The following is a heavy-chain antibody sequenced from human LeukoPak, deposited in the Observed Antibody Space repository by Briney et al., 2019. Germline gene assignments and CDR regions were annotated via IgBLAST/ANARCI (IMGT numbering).Heavy chain of an antibody. CDR1: GFTFSSYA. J-gene: IGHJ4*02. CDR2: ISSSGGYT. CDR3: AKEIQLRYFDY. V-gene: IGHV3-23*01. D-gene: IGHD5-18*01. Sequence: GGSLRLSCAASGFTFSSYAMSWVRQAPGKGLEWVSTISSSGGYTYYADSVKGRFTISRDNSKNTLYLQMNSLRAEDTAVYYCAKEIQLRYFDYWGQGTLVTVSS.